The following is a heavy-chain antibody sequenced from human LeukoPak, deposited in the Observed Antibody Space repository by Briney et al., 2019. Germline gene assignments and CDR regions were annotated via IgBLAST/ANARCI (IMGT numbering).Heavy chain of an antibody. D-gene: IGHD2-15*01. V-gene: IGHV1-58*02. CDR1: GFTFTSSA. CDR3: AAGYCSGGSCHSDRFDY. J-gene: IGHJ4*02. CDR2: IVVGSGNT. Sequence: SVKVSCKASGFTFTSSAMQWVRQARGQRLEWIGWIVVGSGNTNYAQKFQERVTITRDMSTSTAYMELSSLRSEDTAVYYCAAGYCSGGSCHSDRFDYWGQGTLVTVSS.